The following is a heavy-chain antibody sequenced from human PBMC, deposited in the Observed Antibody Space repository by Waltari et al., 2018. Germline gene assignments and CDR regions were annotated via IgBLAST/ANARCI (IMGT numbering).Heavy chain of an antibody. D-gene: IGHD7-27*01. CDR1: GFPFSTYW. V-gene: IGHV3-7*03. Sequence: EVQLVASGGGLVQPGESLSLSCAASGFPFSTYWMSWVRQAPGKGLEWVSNMHPDGSAKYYADSVRGRFTVSRDNAKNSMYLHMYNLRTEDTAIYYCSINEAWAFQLWGQGTL. CDR3: SINEAWAFQL. CDR2: MHPDGSAK. J-gene: IGHJ1*01.